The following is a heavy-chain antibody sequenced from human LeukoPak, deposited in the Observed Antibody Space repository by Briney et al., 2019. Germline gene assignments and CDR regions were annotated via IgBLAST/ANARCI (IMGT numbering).Heavy chain of an antibody. CDR1: GFTFSSYA. D-gene: IGHD2-2*01. Sequence: PGGSLRLSCAASGFTFSSYAMHWVRQAPGKGLEWVAVISYDGSNKYYADSVKGRFTISRDNSKNTLYPQMNSLRAEDTAVYYCARDGGAVVVPAAPFDYWGQGTLVTVSS. J-gene: IGHJ4*02. CDR3: ARDGGAVVVPAAPFDY. CDR2: ISYDGSNK. V-gene: IGHV3-30*04.